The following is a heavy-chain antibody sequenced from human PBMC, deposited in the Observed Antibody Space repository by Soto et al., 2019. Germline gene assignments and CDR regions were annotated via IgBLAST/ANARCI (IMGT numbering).Heavy chain of an antibody. V-gene: IGHV3-30*18. CDR2: ISYDGSNK. J-gene: IGHJ4*02. D-gene: IGHD2-15*01. CDR3: AKAYGGNENY. CDR1: GFTFSSYG. Sequence: GGSLRLSCAASGFTFSSYGMHWVRQAPGKGLEWVAVISYDGSNKYYADSVKGRFTISRDNSKNTLYLQMNSLRAEDTAVYYCAKAYGGNENYWGQGTLVTVSS.